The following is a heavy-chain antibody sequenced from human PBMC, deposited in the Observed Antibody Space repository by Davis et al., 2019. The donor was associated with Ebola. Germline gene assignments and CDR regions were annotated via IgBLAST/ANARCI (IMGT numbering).Heavy chain of an antibody. CDR2: IYHSGST. CDR1: GYSISSGYY. D-gene: IGHD5-24*01. CDR3: ARDLFWVDGDDGGFDI. V-gene: IGHV4-38-2*02. Sequence: GSLRLSCTVSGYSISSGYYWGWIRQPPGKGLEWIGSIYHSGSTYYNPSLKSRVTISVDTSKNQFSLKLSSVTAADTAVYYCARDLFWVDGDDGGFDIWGQGTMVTVSS. J-gene: IGHJ3*02.